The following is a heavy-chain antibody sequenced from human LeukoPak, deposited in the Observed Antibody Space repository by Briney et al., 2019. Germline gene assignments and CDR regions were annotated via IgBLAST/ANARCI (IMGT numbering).Heavy chain of an antibody. V-gene: IGHV4-61*02. CDR1: GGSISSGSYY. CDR2: IYTSGST. CDR3: ARGIPPRDGEDAFDI. J-gene: IGHJ3*02. D-gene: IGHD2-21*01. Sequence: SETLSLTCTVSGGSISSGSYYWSWIRQPAGKGLEWIGRIYTSGSTNYNPSLKSRVTISVDTSKNQFSLKLSSVTAADTAVYYCARGIPPRDGEDAFDIWGQGTMVTVSS.